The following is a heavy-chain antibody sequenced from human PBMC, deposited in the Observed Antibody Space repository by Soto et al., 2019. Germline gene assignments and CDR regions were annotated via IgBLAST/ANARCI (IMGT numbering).Heavy chain of an antibody. V-gene: IGHV3-33*01. CDR1: GFTFSSYG. D-gene: IGHD6-19*01. Sequence: QVQLVESGGGVVQPGRSLRLSCAAPGFTFSSYGMHWVRQAPGMGLEWVAVIWYDGSNKYYADSVKGRFTISRDNSKNTLYLQMISLRAEDTAVYYCARDNLVGAVAAASFDYWGQGTQVTVSS. CDR3: ARDNLVGAVAAASFDY. J-gene: IGHJ4*02. CDR2: IWYDGSNK.